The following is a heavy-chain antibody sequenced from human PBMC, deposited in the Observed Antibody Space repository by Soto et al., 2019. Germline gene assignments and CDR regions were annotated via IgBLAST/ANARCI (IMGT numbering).Heavy chain of an antibody. J-gene: IGHJ4*02. V-gene: IGHV1-8*01. CDR2: MNPNSGNT. CDR1: GYIFTSFD. CDR3: ARSTTTVTPGDY. D-gene: IGHD4-17*01. Sequence: ASVKVSCKASGYIFTSFDINWVRQATGQGLEWMGWMNPNSGNTGYALKFQGRVSMTRNTSIGTAYMELSSLKSGDTAVYFCARSTTTVTPGDYWGQGTLVTVSS.